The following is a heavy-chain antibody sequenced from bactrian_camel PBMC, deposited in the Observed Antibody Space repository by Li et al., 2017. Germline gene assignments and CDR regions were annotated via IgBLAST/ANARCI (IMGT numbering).Heavy chain of an antibody. J-gene: IGHJ4*01. Sequence: HVQLVESGGGSALAGGSVRLSCAASGYTFNTYSWFRQAPGQEREGVAAIDTGDGSTYYLNSVEGRFTISHDNAKNTLYLQMNSLKPEDTAMYFCAASYACGGTSYRDIINYKYWGQGTQVTVS. D-gene: IGHD7*01. V-gene: IGHV3S1*01. CDR2: IDTGDGST. CDR3: AASYACGGTSYRDIINYKY. CDR1: GYTFNTYS.